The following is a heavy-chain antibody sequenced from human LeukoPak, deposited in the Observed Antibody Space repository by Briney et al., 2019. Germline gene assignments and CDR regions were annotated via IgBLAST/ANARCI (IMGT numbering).Heavy chain of an antibody. J-gene: IGHJ4*02. CDR2: IYHSGST. Sequence: SETLSLTCTVSGYSISSGYYWGWIRQPPGKGLEWIGSIYHSGSTYYNPSLKSRVTISVDTSKNQFSLKLSSVTAADTALYYCAKDAWAIAVAGIGVYWGQGTLVTVS. D-gene: IGHD6-19*01. V-gene: IGHV4-38-2*02. CDR1: GYSISSGYY. CDR3: AKDAWAIAVAGIGVY.